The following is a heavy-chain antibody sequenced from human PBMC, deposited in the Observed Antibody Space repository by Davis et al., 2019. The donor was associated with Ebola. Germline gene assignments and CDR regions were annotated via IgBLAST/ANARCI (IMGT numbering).Heavy chain of an antibody. CDR2: MYYGGST. Sequence: SETLSLTCTVSGGSIRSYFWSWIRQPPGKELEWIGYMYYGGSTTYNPSLTSRVAISMDTSTNQFSLKLNSVTAADTAVYYCARLVALYDNSGYAYLDYWGQGILVTVSS. CDR3: ARLVALYDNSGYAYLDY. D-gene: IGHD3-22*01. V-gene: IGHV4-59*08. CDR1: GGSIRSYF. J-gene: IGHJ4*02.